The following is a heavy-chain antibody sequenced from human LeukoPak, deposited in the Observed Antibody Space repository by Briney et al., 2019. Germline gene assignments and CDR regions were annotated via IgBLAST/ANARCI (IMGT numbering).Heavy chain of an antibody. Sequence: SGPTLVKPTQTLTLTCNFSGFSLSTSGVSVSWIRQPPGKALEWLALIYWDDDKRYSPSLKSRLTITKDTSKNQVVLTTTNMDPVDTATYYCAHVAGYGYGMDVWGKGTTVTVSS. D-gene: IGHD5-18*01. V-gene: IGHV2-5*02. J-gene: IGHJ6*04. CDR2: IYWDDDK. CDR1: GFSLSTSGVS. CDR3: AHVAGYGYGMDV.